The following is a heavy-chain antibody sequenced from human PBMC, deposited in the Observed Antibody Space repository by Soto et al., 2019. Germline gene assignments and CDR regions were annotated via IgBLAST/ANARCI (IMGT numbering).Heavy chain of an antibody. V-gene: IGHV1-2*02. J-gene: IGHJ5*02. CDR1: GYTFTDSS. Sequence: SVKVSCKTSGYTFTDSSIHWVRQAPGQGLEWMGWINLNSGDTNYAEKFRGRVTMTRDTSIITAYMELTRLKSDDTAVYYCARDLGGYDLYGPDTWGQGTLVTVSS. D-gene: IGHD5-12*01. CDR2: INLNSGDT. CDR3: ARDLGGYDLYGPDT.